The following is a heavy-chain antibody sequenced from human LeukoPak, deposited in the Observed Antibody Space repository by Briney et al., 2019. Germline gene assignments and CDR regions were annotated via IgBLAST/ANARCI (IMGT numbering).Heavy chain of an antibody. V-gene: IGHV3-30*04. CDR2: ISYDGSNK. CDR3: ARAPYYYDSSGLEEYFQH. J-gene: IGHJ1*01. Sequence: GRSLRLSCAASGFTFSSYAMHWVRQAPGKGLGWVAVISYDGSNKYYADSVKGRFTISRDNSKHTLYLQMNSLRAEDTAVYYCARAPYYYDSSGLEEYFQHWGQGTLVTVSS. CDR1: GFTFSSYA. D-gene: IGHD3-22*01.